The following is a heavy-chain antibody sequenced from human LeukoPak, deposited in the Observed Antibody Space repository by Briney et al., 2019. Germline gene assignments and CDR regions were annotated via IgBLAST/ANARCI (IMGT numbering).Heavy chain of an antibody. Sequence: PGRSLRVSCAASGVTLSSYGMHWVRQAPGKGLEWVAVISYDGSTKYYSDSVKDRFTISRDNSKNTLYLQMNSLRDEDTAVYYCAKEGTAQISTWYDYWGQGTLVTVSS. CDR2: ISYDGSTK. J-gene: IGHJ4*02. CDR3: AKEGTAQISTWYDY. D-gene: IGHD2-2*01. V-gene: IGHV3-30*18. CDR1: GVTLSSYG.